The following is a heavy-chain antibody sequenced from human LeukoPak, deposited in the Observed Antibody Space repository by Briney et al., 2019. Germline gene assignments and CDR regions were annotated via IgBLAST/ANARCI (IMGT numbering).Heavy chain of an antibody. CDR1: GFTFSGSG. CDR2: IRYHGSDK. D-gene: IGHD2-2*01. Sequence: GGSLRLSCAASGFTFSGSGMHWVRQAPGKGLEWVAFIRYHGSDKFYADSVKGRFTISRDNSKNTLYLQMNRLRPADTSVYYCARSPTSWYFDYWGQGTLVTVSS. J-gene: IGHJ4*02. V-gene: IGHV3-30*02. CDR3: ARSPTSWYFDY.